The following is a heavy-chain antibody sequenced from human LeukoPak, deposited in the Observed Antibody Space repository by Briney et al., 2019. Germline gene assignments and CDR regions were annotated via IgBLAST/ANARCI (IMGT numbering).Heavy chain of an antibody. J-gene: IGHJ5*02. CDR2: IYYSGST. CDR1: GGSISSSSDY. V-gene: IGHV4-39*01. Sequence: SETLSPTCTVSGGSISSSSDYWGWIRQPPGKGLEWIGSIYYSGSTYYNPSLKSRVTISVDTSKNQFSLKLSSVTAADTAVYYCARHWRAAAGKNWFDPWGQGTLVTVSS. CDR3: ARHWRAAAGKNWFDP. D-gene: IGHD6-13*01.